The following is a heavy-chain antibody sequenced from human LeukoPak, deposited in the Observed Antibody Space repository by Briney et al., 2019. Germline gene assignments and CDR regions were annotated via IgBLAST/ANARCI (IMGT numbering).Heavy chain of an antibody. CDR1: GGSISSSSYY. D-gene: IGHD3-10*01. CDR2: VYYSGNT. J-gene: IGHJ4*02. Sequence: SETLSLTCTVSGGSISSSSYYWGWIRQPPGKGLEWIGNVYYSGNTYYNPSLKSRVTISVDTSKNQFSLKLSSVTAADTAVYYCARLLTYYYGSGTHGDGDWGQGTLVTVSS. V-gene: IGHV4-39*07. CDR3: ARLLTYYYGSGTHGDGD.